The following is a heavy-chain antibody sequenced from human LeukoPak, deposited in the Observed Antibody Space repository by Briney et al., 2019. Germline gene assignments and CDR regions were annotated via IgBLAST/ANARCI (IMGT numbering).Heavy chain of an antibody. V-gene: IGHV4-59*08. D-gene: IGHD3-22*01. J-gene: IGHJ4*02. CDR1: GGSISTYY. CDR2: IYYSGST. CDR3: ARGRDYYDSSGYSDY. Sequence: SETLSLTCTVSGGSISTYYWSWIRQPPGKGLEWIGYIYYSGSTNYNPSLKSRVTISVDTSKNQFSLKLSSVTAADTAVYYCARGRDYYDSSGYSDYWGQGTLVTVSS.